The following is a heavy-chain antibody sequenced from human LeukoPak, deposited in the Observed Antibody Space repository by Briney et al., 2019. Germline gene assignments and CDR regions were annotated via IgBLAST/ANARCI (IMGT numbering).Heavy chain of an antibody. D-gene: IGHD1-26*01. CDR2: IKSKTDGGTT. V-gene: IGHV3-15*01. CDR1: GFTFSNAW. CDR3: TTREYSGSSVFDY. J-gene: IGHJ4*02. Sequence: GGSLRLSCAASGFTFSNAWMSWVRQAPGKGLEGVGRIKSKTDGGTTDYAAPVKGRFTISRDDSKNTLYLQMNSLKTEDTAVYYCTTREYSGSSVFDYWGQGTLVTVSS.